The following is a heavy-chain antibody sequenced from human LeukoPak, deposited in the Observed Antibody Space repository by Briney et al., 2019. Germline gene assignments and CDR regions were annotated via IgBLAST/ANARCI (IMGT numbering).Heavy chain of an antibody. D-gene: IGHD1/OR15-1a*01. J-gene: IGHJ4*02. V-gene: IGHV4-59*01. Sequence: SETLSLTCTVSGGSICTYYWSWIRQPPGKGLEWIGYIYYNGYTDYNPSLKSRVTISLHTSKNQFSLNLSSVTAADTAVYYCARDRHWTNDWVFDYWGQGTLVTVSS. CDR2: IYYNGYT. CDR1: GGSICTYY. CDR3: ARDRHWTNDWVFDY.